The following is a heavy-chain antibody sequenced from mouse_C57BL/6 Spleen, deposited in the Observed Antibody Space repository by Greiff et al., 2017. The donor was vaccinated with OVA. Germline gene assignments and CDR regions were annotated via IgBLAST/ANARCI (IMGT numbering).Heavy chain of an antibody. V-gene: IGHV10-1*01. CDR2: IRSKSNNYAT. CDR3: VRIDSSGYVYAMDY. D-gene: IGHD3-2*02. J-gene: IGHJ4*01. CDR1: GFSFNTYA. Sequence: EVHLVESGGGLVQPQGSLKLSCAASGFSFNTYAMNWVRQAPGKGLEWVARIRSKSNNYATYYADSVKDRFTISRDDSESMLYLQMNNLKTEDTAMYYCVRIDSSGYVYAMDYWGQGTSVTVSS.